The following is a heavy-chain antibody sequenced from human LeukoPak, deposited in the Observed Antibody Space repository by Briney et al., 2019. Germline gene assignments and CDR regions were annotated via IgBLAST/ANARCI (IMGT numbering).Heavy chain of an antibody. CDR2: ISSSGSDI. CDR3: ARVGDYGSGLDF. Sequence: GGSLRLSCAASGFTFSDYYMSWIRQAPGKWLEWVSHISSSGSDINYADSVKGRFTISRDNAKNSLYLQMNSLRAEDTAVYYCARVGDYGSGLDFWGQGTLVTVSS. CDR1: GFTFSDYY. V-gene: IGHV3-11*04. D-gene: IGHD3-10*01. J-gene: IGHJ4*02.